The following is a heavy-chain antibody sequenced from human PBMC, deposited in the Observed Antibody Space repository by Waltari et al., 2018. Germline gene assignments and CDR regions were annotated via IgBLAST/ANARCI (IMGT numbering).Heavy chain of an antibody. CDR2: IYYRGST. CDR1: GGSISSSSYY. CDR3: AGGQTDWYFDY. J-gene: IGHJ4*02. V-gene: IGHV4-39*07. D-gene: IGHD2-21*01. Sequence: QLQLQESGPGLVKPSETLSLTCTVSGGSISSSSYYWGWRRQPPGKGLEWIGSIYYRGSTYYNPALKSRVTISVDTSKNQFSLKLSSVAAADTAVYYCAGGQTDWYFDYWGQGTLVTVSS.